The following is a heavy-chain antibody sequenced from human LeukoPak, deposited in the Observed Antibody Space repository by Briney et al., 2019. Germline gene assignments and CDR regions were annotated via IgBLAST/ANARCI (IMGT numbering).Heavy chain of an antibody. J-gene: IGHJ4*02. CDR1: GFTFSRYA. D-gene: IGHD3-22*01. Sequence: GGSLRLSCAASGFTFSRYAMSWVRQAPGKGLEWVSAVSGSGGSTYYADSVKGLFTISRDNSKNTLYLQMNSLRAEDTSVYYCARAGRYYDSSGILDYWGQGTLVTVSS. CDR3: ARAGRYYDSSGILDY. V-gene: IGHV3-23*01. CDR2: VSGSGGST.